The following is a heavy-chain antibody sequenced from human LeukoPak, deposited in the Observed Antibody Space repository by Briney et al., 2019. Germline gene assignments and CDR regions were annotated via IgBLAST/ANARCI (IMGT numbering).Heavy chain of an antibody. CDR1: GFTFSSYA. Sequence: GGSLRLSCAASGFTFSSYAMNWVRQAPGKGLEWVSAISGSGGSTYYADSVKGRFTISRDNSKNTLYLQMNSLRAEDTAVYYCAKVLQKYCSSTSCYADYWGQGTLVTVSS. V-gene: IGHV3-23*01. D-gene: IGHD2-2*01. J-gene: IGHJ4*02. CDR3: AKVLQKYCSSTSCYADY. CDR2: ISGSGGST.